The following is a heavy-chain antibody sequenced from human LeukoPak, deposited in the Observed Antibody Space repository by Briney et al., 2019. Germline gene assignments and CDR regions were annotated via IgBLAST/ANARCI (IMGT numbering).Heavy chain of an antibody. CDR1: GGSISSYY. J-gene: IGHJ4*02. CDR3: AREDSSSWGPFDY. CDR2: IYTSGST. V-gene: IGHV4-4*07. Sequence: KPWETLSLTCTVSGGSISSYYWSWIRQPAGKGLEWIGRIYTSGSTDYNPSLKSRITMSIDTSKNHFSLKLSSVTAADTGVYFCAREDSSSWGPFDYWGQGTLVTVSS. D-gene: IGHD6-6*01.